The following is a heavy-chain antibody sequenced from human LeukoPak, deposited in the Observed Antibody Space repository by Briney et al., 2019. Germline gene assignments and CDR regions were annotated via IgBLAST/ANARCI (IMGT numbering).Heavy chain of an antibody. J-gene: IGHJ4*02. CDR3: ACSWAYCGGDCSTFDY. D-gene: IGHD2-21*02. CDR2: IYYSGST. Sequence: PSETLSLTCTVSGGSISSYYWSWIRQPPGKGLEWIGYIYYSGSTNYNPSLKSRVTISVDTSKNQFSLKLSPVTAADTAVYYCACSWAYCGGDCSTFDYWGQGTLVTVSS. V-gene: IGHV4-59*01. CDR1: GGSISSYY.